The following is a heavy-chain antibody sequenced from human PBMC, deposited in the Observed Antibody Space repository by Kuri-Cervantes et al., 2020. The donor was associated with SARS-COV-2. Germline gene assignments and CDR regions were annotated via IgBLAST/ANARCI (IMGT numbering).Heavy chain of an antibody. J-gene: IGHJ4*02. CDR2: ISGSGDNT. CDR3: AREAYYDFWSGYHTRTDYFDY. V-gene: IGHV3-23*01. CDR1: RFTFNNYA. D-gene: IGHD3-3*01. Sequence: GESLKISCAASRFTFNNYAMSWVRQAPGKGLEWVSGISGSGDNTYYADSVKGRFTISRDNFKNTVYLQMNSLRAEDTAVYYCAREAYYDFWSGYHTRTDYFDYWGQGTLVTVSS.